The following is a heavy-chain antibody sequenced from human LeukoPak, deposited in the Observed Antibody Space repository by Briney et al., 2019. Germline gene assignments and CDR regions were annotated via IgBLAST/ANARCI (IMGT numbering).Heavy chain of an antibody. Sequence: GGSLRLSCTVSGCTFSHNWMSWVRQAPGKGLEWVASIRPDGSEEYYMDSVKGRFTISRDNAKNSLYLQMNSLRAEDTALYYCAKLLGTVTTYDYWGQGTLVTVSS. CDR1: GCTFSHNW. CDR3: AKLLGTVTTYDY. D-gene: IGHD1-7*01. V-gene: IGHV3-7*01. CDR2: IRPDGSEE. J-gene: IGHJ4*02.